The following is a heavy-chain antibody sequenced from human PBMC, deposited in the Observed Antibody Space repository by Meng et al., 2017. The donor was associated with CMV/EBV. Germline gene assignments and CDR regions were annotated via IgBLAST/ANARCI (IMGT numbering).Heavy chain of an antibody. J-gene: IGHJ4*02. CDR3: ARDPPYYDFWSGYYFKPNEPVLFDY. CDR1: GYTFTSYY. CDR2: INPSGGST. V-gene: IGHV1-46*01. Sequence: ASVKVSCKASGYTFTSYYMHWVRQAPGQGLEWMGIINPSGGSTSYAQKFQGRVTMTRDTSTSTVYMELSSLRSEDTAVYYCARDPPYYDFWSGYYFKPNEPVLFDYWGQGTLVTVSS. D-gene: IGHD3-3*01.